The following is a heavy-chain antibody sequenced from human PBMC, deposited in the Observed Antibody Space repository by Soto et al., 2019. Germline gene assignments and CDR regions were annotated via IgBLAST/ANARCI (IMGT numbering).Heavy chain of an antibody. CDR2: IYGDDDK. J-gene: IGHJ3*01. CDR3: AHRQGVCTGGRCHFGAFGV. CDR1: GFSLTYSGVG. D-gene: IGHD2-8*02. Sequence: QITLKESGPTLVKSTQTLTVTCTFSGFSLTYSGVGVGWIRQPPGKALEWLGVIYGDDDKTYSPSLENRLNITKDASKNLVVLKMTNLGPVDTGTYFCAHRQGVCTGGRCHFGAFGVWGQGTMVTVTS. V-gene: IGHV2-5*02.